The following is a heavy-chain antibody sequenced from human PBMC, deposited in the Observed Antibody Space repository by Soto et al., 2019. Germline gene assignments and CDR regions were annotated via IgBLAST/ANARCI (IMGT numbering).Heavy chain of an antibody. CDR1: GYTFTGYY. J-gene: IGHJ6*02. CDR3: AIERAEYCSGGSCLYYYYGMDV. CDR2: INPNSGGT. Sequence: ASVKVSCKDSGYTFTGYYMHWVRQAPGQGLEWMGWINPNSGGTNYAQTFQGWDTMTRDTSISTAYMELSRLSSDDTSVYYCAIERAEYCSGGSCLYYYYGMDVWGQGTPVTVSS. V-gene: IGHV1-2*04. D-gene: IGHD2-15*01.